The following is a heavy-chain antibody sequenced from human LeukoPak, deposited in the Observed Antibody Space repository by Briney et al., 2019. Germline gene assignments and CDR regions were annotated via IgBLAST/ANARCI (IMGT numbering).Heavy chain of an antibody. V-gene: IGHV1-69*04. CDR3: AGGKLEDLFDY. D-gene: IGHD4-23*01. CDR1: GGTFSSYA. CDR2: IIPILGIA. Sequence: SVKVSCKASGGTFSSYAISWVRQAPGQGLEWMGRIIPILGIANYAQKFQGRVTITADKSTSTAYMELSSLRSEDTAVYYCAGGKLEDLFDYWGQGTLVTVSS. J-gene: IGHJ4*02.